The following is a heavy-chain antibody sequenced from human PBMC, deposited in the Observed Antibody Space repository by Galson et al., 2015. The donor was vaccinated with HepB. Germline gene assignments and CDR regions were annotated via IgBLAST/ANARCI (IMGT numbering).Heavy chain of an antibody. CDR2: IYYSGST. V-gene: IGHV4-59*01. CDR1: GGSISSYY. CDR3: ASSDKIATSFDP. D-gene: IGHD6-13*01. Sequence: SETLSLTCTVSGGSISSYYWSWIRQPPGKGLEWIGYIYYSGSTNYNPSLKSRVTTSVDTSKNQFSLKLSSVTAADTAVYYCASSDKIATSFDPWGQGTLVTVSS. J-gene: IGHJ5*02.